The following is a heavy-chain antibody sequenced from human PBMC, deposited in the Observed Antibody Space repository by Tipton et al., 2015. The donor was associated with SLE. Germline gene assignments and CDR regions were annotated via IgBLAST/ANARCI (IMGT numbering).Heavy chain of an antibody. CDR1: GGSISRSSYY. CDR3: ARSLPSGPGDI. Sequence: TLSLTCTVSGGSISRSSYYWGWIRQPPGKGLEWIGSIYYSGSTYYNPSLKSRVTISVDTSKNQFSLKLSSVTAADTAVYYCARSLPSGPGDIWGQGTMVTVSS. CDR2: IYYSGST. J-gene: IGHJ3*02. V-gene: IGHV4-39*01.